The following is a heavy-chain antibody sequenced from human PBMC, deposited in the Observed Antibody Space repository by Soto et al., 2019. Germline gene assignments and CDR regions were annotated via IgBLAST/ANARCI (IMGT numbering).Heavy chain of an antibody. CDR2: IKSKTGGGTT. Sequence: EVQLVESGGGLVKPGGSLRLSCAASGFTFSNAWMSWVRQAPGKGLQWVGRIKSKTGGGTTDEAEPVKGKFHTSRDGSENTLYLQMNSLKTEDTAVYYCTTEGDYGDAQHWGQGTLVTVSS. V-gene: IGHV3-15*01. CDR1: GFTFSNAW. D-gene: IGHD4-17*01. J-gene: IGHJ1*01. CDR3: TTEGDYGDAQH.